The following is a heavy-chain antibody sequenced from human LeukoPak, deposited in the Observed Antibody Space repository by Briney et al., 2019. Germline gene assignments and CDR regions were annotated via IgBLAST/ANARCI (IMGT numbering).Heavy chain of an antibody. V-gene: IGHV3-7*01. CDR1: GFTFSSYW. D-gene: IGHD3-22*01. Sequence: PGGSLRLSCAASGFTFSSYWMSWVRQARGKGLEWVANIKQDGSEKYYVDSVKGRFTISRDNAKNSLYLQMNSLRAEDTAVYYCARGFSGYYYDLFDYWGQGTLVTVSS. J-gene: IGHJ4*02. CDR3: ARGFSGYYYDLFDY. CDR2: IKQDGSEK.